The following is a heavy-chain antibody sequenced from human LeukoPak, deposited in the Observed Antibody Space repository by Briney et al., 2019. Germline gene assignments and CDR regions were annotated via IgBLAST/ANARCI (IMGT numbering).Heavy chain of an antibody. D-gene: IGHD6-19*01. CDR2: SYYSGST. V-gene: IGHV4-39*01. J-gene: IGHJ5*02. CDR3: ARGAVAGKMSRFDP. Sequence: SETLSLTCTVSGGSISSSSYYWGWIRQPPGKGLEWIGSSYYSGSTYYNPSLKSRLTISVDTSKNQFSLKLSSVTAADTAVYYCARGAVAGKMSRFDPWGQGTLVTVSS. CDR1: GGSISSSSYY.